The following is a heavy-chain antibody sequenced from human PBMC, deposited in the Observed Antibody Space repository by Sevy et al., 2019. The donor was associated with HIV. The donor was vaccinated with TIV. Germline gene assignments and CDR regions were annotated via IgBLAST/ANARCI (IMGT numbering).Heavy chain of an antibody. V-gene: IGHV4-39*01. D-gene: IGHD6-13*01. CDR1: GGSISSSSYY. CDR3: ASLARTRYSGHNWFDP. CDR2: IYYSGST. Sequence: SETLSLTCTVSGGSISSSSYYWGWIRQPPGKGLEWIGSIYYSGSTYYNPSLKSRVTISVDTSKNQFSLKLSSVTAADTAVYYCASLARTRYSGHNWFDPWGQGTLVTVSS. J-gene: IGHJ5*02.